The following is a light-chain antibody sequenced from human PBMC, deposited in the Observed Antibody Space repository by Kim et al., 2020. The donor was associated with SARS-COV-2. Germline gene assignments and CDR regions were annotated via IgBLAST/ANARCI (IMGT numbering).Light chain of an antibody. CDR1: QSVGTK. CDR3: QQYDVWPGT. CDR2: DAS. V-gene: IGKV3-15*01. Sequence: VAPGERATISGRTSQSVGTKLAWYQQKPGQAPKFLIYDASTRATGIPARFSGGGSGTEFTLTISSLQSEDFAVYHCQQYDVWPGTFGQGTKVDIK. J-gene: IGKJ1*01.